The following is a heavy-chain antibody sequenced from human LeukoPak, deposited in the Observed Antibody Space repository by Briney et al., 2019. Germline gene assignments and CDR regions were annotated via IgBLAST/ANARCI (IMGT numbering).Heavy chain of an antibody. Sequence: ASVKVSCKASGGTFSSYAISWVRQAPGQGFEWMGRIIPILGIASYAQKFQGRVTITADKSTSTAYMELSSLRSEDTAVYYCARHRTYYYDSPGEGFDPWGQGTLVTVSS. J-gene: IGHJ5*02. CDR2: IIPILGIA. CDR3: ARHRTYYYDSPGEGFDP. CDR1: GGTFSSYA. V-gene: IGHV1-69*04. D-gene: IGHD3-22*01.